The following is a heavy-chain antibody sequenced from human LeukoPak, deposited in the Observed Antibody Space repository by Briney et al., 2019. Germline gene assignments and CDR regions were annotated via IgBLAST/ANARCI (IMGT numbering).Heavy chain of an antibody. Sequence: GRSLRLSCAASGFTFSSYWMTWVRQAPGKGLEWMANIKHDGSETYSVDSVKGRFAISRDNAKNSLYLQMDSLRAEDTAVYYCASHRSATFDIWGQGTVVTVSS. CDR3: ASHRSATFDI. D-gene: IGHD2-15*01. J-gene: IGHJ3*02. V-gene: IGHV3-7*05. CDR2: IKHDGSET. CDR1: GFTFSSYW.